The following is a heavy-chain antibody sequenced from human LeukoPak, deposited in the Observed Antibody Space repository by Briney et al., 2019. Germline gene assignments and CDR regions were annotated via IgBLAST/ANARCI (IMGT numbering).Heavy chain of an antibody. V-gene: IGHV3-7*02. D-gene: IGHD4-17*01. CDR2: IKQDGSEK. CDR3: ASHYGDCSFFDY. J-gene: IGHJ4*02. Sequence: GGSLRLSCAASGFTFSSYWMSWVRQAPGKGLEWVANIKQDGSEKYYVDSVKGRFTISRDNAKDSLYLQMNSLRAEDTAVYYCASHYGDCSFFDYWGQGTLVIVSS. CDR1: GFTFSSYW.